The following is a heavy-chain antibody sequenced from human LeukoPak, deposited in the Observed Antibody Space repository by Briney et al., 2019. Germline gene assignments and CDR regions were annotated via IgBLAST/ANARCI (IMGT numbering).Heavy chain of an antibody. CDR2: ISGSGGST. J-gene: IGHJ4*02. D-gene: IGHD3-22*01. CDR3: AKPKSDYYDSSGYFLFDY. Sequence: GGSLRLSCAASGFTFSSYAMSWVRQAPGKGLEWVSAISGSGGSTYYADSVKGRFTISRDNSKNTLYLQMNSLRAEDTAVYYCAKPKSDYYDSSGYFLFDYWGQGTLVTVSS. V-gene: IGHV3-23*01. CDR1: GFTFSSYA.